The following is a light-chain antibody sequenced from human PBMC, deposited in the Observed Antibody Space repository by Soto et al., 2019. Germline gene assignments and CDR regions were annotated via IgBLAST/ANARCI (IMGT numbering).Light chain of an antibody. CDR1: SSNIGSNF. V-gene: IGLV1-51*01. Sequence: QSVLTQPPSVSAAPGQKVTIYCSGSSSNIGSNFVSWYQQLPGTAPKLLIYEDNKRPSGIPARSSGSKSGTSATLGITGLQTGDEADYYCGTWDSSLSAVFGGGTNVTVL. J-gene: IGLJ2*01. CDR2: EDN. CDR3: GTWDSSLSAV.